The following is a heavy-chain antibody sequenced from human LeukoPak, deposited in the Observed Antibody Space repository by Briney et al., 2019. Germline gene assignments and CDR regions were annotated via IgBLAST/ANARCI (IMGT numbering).Heavy chain of an antibody. CDR2: IKSVSDGETT. J-gene: IGHJ4*02. Sequence: GGSLRLSCAVSGFSFSNAWMDWVRQAPGKGLECVGRIKSVSDGETTDYAAPVKGRFTISRDDSRSTLYLQMHSLRTEDTAVYYCTTLWLGPEFWGQGTLVTVSS. V-gene: IGHV3-15*01. CDR3: TTLWLGPEF. D-gene: IGHD3-10*01. CDR1: GFSFSNAW.